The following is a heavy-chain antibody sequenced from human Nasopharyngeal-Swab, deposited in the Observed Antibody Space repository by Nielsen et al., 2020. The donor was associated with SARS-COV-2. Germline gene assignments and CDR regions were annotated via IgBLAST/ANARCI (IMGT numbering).Heavy chain of an antibody. D-gene: IGHD6-13*01. V-gene: IGHV1-18*04. J-gene: IGHJ4*02. Sequence: ASVKVSRKASGYTFTSYGISWVRQAPGQGLEWMGWISAYNGNTNYAQKLQGRVTMTTDTSTSTAYMELRSLRSDDTAVYYCARKGSSSWYSYNDYWGQGTLVTVSS. CDR2: ISAYNGNT. CDR1: GYTFTSYG. CDR3: ARKGSSSWYSYNDY.